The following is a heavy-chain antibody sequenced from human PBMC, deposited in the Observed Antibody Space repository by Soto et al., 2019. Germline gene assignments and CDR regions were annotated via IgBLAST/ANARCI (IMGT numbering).Heavy chain of an antibody. V-gene: IGHV3-21*01. CDR2: ISSSSSYI. J-gene: IGHJ3*02. CDR3: ARDLSGSNKFDAFDI. Sequence: GGSLRLFCAASGFTFSSYSMNWVRQAPGKGLEWVSSISSSSSYIYYADSVKGRFTISRDNAKNSLYLQMNSLRAEDTAVYYCARDLSGSNKFDAFDIWGKGTMVTVSS. CDR1: GFTFSSYS. D-gene: IGHD6-25*01.